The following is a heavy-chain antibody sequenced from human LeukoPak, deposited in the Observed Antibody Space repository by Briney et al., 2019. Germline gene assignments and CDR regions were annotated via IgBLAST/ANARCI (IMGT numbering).Heavy chain of an antibody. Sequence: SETLSLTCTVSGGSISSYYWSWIRQPAGKGLEWIRRIYTSGSTNYNASLKSRVTMSVDTSKNQFSLKLSSVTAADTAVYYCARDRTYYDFWSGYYSAGVQNWFDPWGQGTLVTVSS. CDR2: IYTSGST. J-gene: IGHJ5*02. CDR1: GGSISSYY. CDR3: ARDRTYYDFWSGYYSAGVQNWFDP. D-gene: IGHD3-3*01. V-gene: IGHV4-4*07.